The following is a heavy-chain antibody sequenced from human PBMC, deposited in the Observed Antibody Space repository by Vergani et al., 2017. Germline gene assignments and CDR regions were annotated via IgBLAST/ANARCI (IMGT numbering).Heavy chain of an antibody. V-gene: IGHV3-66*01. J-gene: IGHJ6*02. CDR2: IYSGGST. CDR1: GFTVSSNY. CDR3: ARDTGLGYSYGKEGYYYGMDA. Sequence: EVQLVESGGGLVQPGGSLRLSCAASGFTVSSNYMSWVRQAPGKGLEWVSVIYSGGSTYYADSVKGRFTISRDNSKNTLYLQMNSLRAEDTAVYYCARDTGLGYSYGKEGYYYGMDAWGQGTTVTVSS. D-gene: IGHD5-18*01.